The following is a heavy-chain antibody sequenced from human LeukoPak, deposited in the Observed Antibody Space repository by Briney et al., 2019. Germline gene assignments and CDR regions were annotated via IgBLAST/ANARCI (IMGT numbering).Heavy chain of an antibody. CDR3: ARGPDFWSGHPNWFDP. CDR2: INTNSGGT. V-gene: IGHV1-2*06. CDR1: GYTFTGYY. Sequence: ASVKVSCKASGYTFTGYYMHWVRQAPGQGLEWMGRINTNSGGTNYAQKFQGRVTMTRDTSISTAYMELSRLRSDDTAVYYCARGPDFWSGHPNWFDPWGQGTLVTVSS. D-gene: IGHD3-3*01. J-gene: IGHJ5*02.